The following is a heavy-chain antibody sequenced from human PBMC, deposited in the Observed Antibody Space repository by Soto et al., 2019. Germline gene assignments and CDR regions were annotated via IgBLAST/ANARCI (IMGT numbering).Heavy chain of an antibody. CDR2: MNPNSGNT. CDR1: GCTFTSYD. J-gene: IGHJ4*02. CDR3: ARGRDFDWSFDY. V-gene: IGHV1-8*01. D-gene: IGHD3-9*01. Sequence: GASVKVSCKASGCTFTSYDINWVRQATGQGLEWMGWMNPNSGNTGYAQKFQGRVTMTRNTSISTAYMELSSLRSEDTAVYYCARGRDFDWSFDYWGQGTLVTVSS.